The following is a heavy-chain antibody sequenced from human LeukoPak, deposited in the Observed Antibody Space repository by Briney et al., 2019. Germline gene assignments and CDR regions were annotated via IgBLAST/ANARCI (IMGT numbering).Heavy chain of an antibody. D-gene: IGHD6-19*01. CDR2: ISNNGGYT. V-gene: IGHV3-23*01. Sequence: GGSLRLSCAASGFTFSSSAMSWVRQAPGKGLEWVSAISNNGGYTYYADSVQGRFTISRDNSKSTLCLQMNSLRAEDTAVYYCAKDSPGGQWLVFYYYYGMDVWGQGTTVTVSS. J-gene: IGHJ6*02. CDR1: GFTFSSSA. CDR3: AKDSPGGQWLVFYYYYGMDV.